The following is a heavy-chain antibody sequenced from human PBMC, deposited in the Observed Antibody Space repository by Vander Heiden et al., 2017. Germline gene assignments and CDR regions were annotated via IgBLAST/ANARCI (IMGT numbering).Heavy chain of an antibody. CDR1: GYSISSGYY. CDR2: IYHSGST. CDR3: AARRYSSSLDDY. J-gene: IGHJ4*02. D-gene: IGHD6-6*01. Sequence: QAPLHESRPGLLNPPETLSLTRAVPGYSISSGYYWGWIRQPPGKGLEWVGSIYHSGSTYYNPSLKSRVTISVDTSKNQFSLKLSSVTAADAAVYYCAARRYSSSLDDYWGQGTLVTVSS. V-gene: IGHV4-38-2*01.